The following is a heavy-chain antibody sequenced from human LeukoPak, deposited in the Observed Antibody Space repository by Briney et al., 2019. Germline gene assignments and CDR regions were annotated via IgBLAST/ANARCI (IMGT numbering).Heavy chain of an antibody. CDR2: ISSSSSYR. CDR3: ARDRIAAAGTSIAY. J-gene: IGHJ4*02. V-gene: IGHV3-11*06. Sequence: GGSLRLSCAASGFTFSEYYMSWIRQAPGKGLEWVAYISSSSSYRNYADSVKGRFTISRDNAKNSLYLQMNSLRAEDTALYYCARDRIAAAGTSIAYWGQGTLVTVSS. CDR1: GFTFSEYY. D-gene: IGHD6-13*01.